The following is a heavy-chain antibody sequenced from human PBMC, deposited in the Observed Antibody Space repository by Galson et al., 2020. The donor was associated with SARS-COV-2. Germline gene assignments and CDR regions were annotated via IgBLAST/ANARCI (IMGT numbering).Heavy chain of an antibody. J-gene: IGHJ5*01. CDR3: AKGKVIDSVGGVFGLFSTGPKTDKDVNGFDS. CDR1: DGSFSSYY. CDR2: ITNNGIT. Sequence: SETLSLTCAVYDGSFSSYYWSWIRQSPETGLEWIGAITNNGITNFNPTPKSRVTMSVDTCTNQFSLKLNSVTAADTAVFYWAKGKVIDSVGGVFGLFSTGPKTDKDVNGFDSWGQGTPVIVSS. V-gene: IGHV4-34*01. D-gene: IGHD3-16*02.